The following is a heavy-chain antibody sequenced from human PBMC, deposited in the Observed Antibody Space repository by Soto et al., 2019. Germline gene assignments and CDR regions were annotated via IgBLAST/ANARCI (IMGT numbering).Heavy chain of an antibody. CDR1: GGTFSSSP. V-gene: IGHV1-69*13. CDR2: IIPIFGTP. Sequence: AASVKVSCKASGGTFSSSPISWVRQAPGQGLEWMGRIIPIFGTPSYAQKFQGRVTITADESTSTVYMELYSLRSEDTAVYYCAKGGSSSSNWLDPWGQGTLVTVSS. J-gene: IGHJ5*02. D-gene: IGHD6-13*01. CDR3: AKGGSSSSNWLDP.